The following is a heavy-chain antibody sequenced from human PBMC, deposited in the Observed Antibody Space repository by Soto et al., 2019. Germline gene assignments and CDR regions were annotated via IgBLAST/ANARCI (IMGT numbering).Heavy chain of an antibody. CDR3: ARDSPQYYYGSGLHWFDP. CDR1: GGSISSGGYS. V-gene: IGHV4-30-2*01. CDR2: IYHSGST. Sequence: KTSETLSLTCAVSGGSISSGGYSWSWIRQPPGKGLEWICYIYHSGSTYYNPSLKSRATISVDRSKNHFSLKLSSVTAADTAVYYCARDSPQYYYGSGLHWFDPWGQGTLVTVSS. J-gene: IGHJ5*02. D-gene: IGHD3-10*01.